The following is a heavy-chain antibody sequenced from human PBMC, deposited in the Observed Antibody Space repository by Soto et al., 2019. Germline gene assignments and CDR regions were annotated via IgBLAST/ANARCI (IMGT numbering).Heavy chain of an antibody. Sequence: EVQLVESGGGLVQPGGSLRLSCAASGFTFSTHWMTWVRQPPGKGLEWVANINQDGSERYYVDSVRGRFTISRDNAKNSLYLQMNRLRAEDTAVYYCVCGGNFFVYWGQGTLVTVSP. V-gene: IGHV3-7*01. CDR1: GFTFSTHW. CDR3: VCGGNFFVY. D-gene: IGHD3-16*01. CDR2: INQDGSER. J-gene: IGHJ4*02.